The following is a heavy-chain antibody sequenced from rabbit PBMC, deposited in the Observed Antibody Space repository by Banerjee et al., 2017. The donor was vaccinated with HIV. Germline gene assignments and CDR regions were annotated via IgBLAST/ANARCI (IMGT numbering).Heavy chain of an antibody. D-gene: IGHD1-1*01. J-gene: IGHJ4*01. CDR2: IDAASSGST. Sequence: QEQLVESGGGLVQPEGSLTLTCTASGFSFSSSYYMWWVRQAPGKGLEWIAYIDAASSGSTYYASWAKVRFTISKTSSTTVDLKMTSLTAADTATYFCARDKTGGYYTFNLWGPGTLVTVS. CDR3: ARDKTGGYYTFNL. CDR1: GFSFSSSYY. V-gene: IGHV1S45*01.